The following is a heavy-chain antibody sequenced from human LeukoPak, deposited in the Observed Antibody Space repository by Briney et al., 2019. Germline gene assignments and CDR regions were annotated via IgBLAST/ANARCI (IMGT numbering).Heavy chain of an antibody. CDR2: VSRSGGV. CDR3: ARGYGWQLHDY. V-gene: IGHV4-4*07. CDR1: DDSVTTSY. J-gene: IGHJ4*02. Sequence: PSETLSLTCTVSDDSVTTSYGSWIRQSAGKGLEWIGRVSRSGGVLYNSSFRSRFTLSVDTSNNQFSLAVSGVTAADTAVYYCARGYGWQLHDYWGQGIQVTVSS. D-gene: IGHD4-23*01.